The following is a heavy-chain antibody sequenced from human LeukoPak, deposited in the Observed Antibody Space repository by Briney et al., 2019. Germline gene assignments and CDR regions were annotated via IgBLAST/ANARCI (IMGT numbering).Heavy chain of an antibody. J-gene: IGHJ4*02. V-gene: IGHV3-23*01. CDR2: ISGSGGST. CDR1: GFTFSSYA. CDR3: ANGYCSSTSCSSLGVW. Sequence: GGSLRLSCAASGFTFSSYAMSWVRQAPGKGLEWVSAISGSGGSTYYADSVKGRFTISRDSSKNTLYLQMNSLRAEDTAVYYCANGYCSSTSCSSLGVWWGQGTLVTVSS. D-gene: IGHD2-2*03.